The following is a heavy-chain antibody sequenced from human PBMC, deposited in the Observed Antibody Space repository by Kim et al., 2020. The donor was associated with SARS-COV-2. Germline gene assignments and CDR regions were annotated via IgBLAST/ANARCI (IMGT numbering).Heavy chain of an antibody. D-gene: IGHD4-4*01. Sequence: GGSLRLSCGASGFTFSSYGIHWVRQAPGKGLEWVAVISYEGSNKYYADSVKGRFTISRDNSKNTLYLQMNSLRAEDTAVYYCAKETFNYVHRGDGMDVWGQGTTVIVSS. V-gene: IGHV3-30*18. CDR2: ISYEGSNK. CDR3: AKETFNYVHRGDGMDV. J-gene: IGHJ6*02. CDR1: GFTFSSYG.